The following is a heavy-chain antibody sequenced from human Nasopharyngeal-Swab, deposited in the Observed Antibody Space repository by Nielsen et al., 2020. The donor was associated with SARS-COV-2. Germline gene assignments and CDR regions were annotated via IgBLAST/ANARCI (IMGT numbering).Heavy chain of an antibody. CDR3: ARESVVTGMDDATDI. CDR1: GFPFRNYY. Sequence: GESPKISCAASGFPFRNYYMTWVRQPPGKGLEWVANIKQGGSEQFYVDSVKGRFTISRDDAKNSVYLQMNSLRAEDTAVYYCARESVVTGMDDATDIWGQGTMVTVSS. J-gene: IGHJ3*02. CDR2: IKQGGSEQ. D-gene: IGHD2-21*02. V-gene: IGHV3-7*04.